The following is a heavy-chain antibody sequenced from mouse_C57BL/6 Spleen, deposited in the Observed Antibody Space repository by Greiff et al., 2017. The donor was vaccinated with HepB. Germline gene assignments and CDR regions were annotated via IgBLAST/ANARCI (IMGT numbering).Heavy chain of an antibody. CDR3: ASYGNYGGWYVDV. Sequence: QVQLQQPGAELVKPGASVKLSCKASGYTFTSYWMHWVKQRPGQGLEWIGMIHPNSGSTNYNEKFKSKATLTVDKSSSTAYMQLSSLTSEDSAVYYCASYGNYGGWYVDVWGTGTTVTVSS. J-gene: IGHJ1*03. D-gene: IGHD2-1*01. CDR2: IHPNSGST. V-gene: IGHV1-64*01. CDR1: GYTFTSYW.